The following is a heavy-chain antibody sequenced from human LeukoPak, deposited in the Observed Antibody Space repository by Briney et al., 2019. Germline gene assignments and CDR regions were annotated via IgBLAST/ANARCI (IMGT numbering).Heavy chain of an antibody. V-gene: IGHV4-39*07. CDR2: IFYSGST. Sequence: SETLSLTCTVAGVSTSSGGYYWGWIRQPPGKGLEWIGSIFYSGSTYYNPSLKSRVTISVDTSKNQFFLKVNSVTTADTAVYYCATTPRMVRGVIDPFDSWGQGTLVTVSS. J-gene: IGHJ4*02. CDR1: GVSTSSGGYY. D-gene: IGHD3-10*01. CDR3: ATTPRMVRGVIDPFDS.